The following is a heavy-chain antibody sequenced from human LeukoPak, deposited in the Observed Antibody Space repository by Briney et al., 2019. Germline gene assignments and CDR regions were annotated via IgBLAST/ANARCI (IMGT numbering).Heavy chain of an antibody. Sequence: SETLSLTCTVSGGSISSYYWSWIRQPPGKGLEWIGYIYYSGSTNYNPSLKSRVTISVDTSKNQFSLKLSSVTAADTAVYYRARCGYSSGHDDAFDIWGQGTVVTVSS. V-gene: IGHV4-59*01. D-gene: IGHD6-19*01. CDR2: IYYSGST. CDR3: ARCGYSSGHDDAFDI. J-gene: IGHJ3*02. CDR1: GGSISSYY.